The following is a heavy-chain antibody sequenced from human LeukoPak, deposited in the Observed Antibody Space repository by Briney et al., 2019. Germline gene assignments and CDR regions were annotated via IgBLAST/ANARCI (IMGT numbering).Heavy chain of an antibody. J-gene: IGHJ3*01. V-gene: IGHV3-74*01. D-gene: IGHD3-22*01. CDR1: GFTFSSYW. Sequence: PGGSLRLSCAASGFTFSSYWMHWVRQAPGKGLVWVSRINSDGSSTSYADSVKGRFTISRDNAKNTLYLQMNSLRAEDTAVYYCVTEANYYDSSGYILWGQGTMVTVSS. CDR2: INSDGSST. CDR3: VTEANYYDSSGYIL.